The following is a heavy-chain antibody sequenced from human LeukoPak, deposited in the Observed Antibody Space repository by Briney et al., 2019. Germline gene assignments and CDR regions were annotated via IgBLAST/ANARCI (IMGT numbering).Heavy chain of an antibody. J-gene: IGHJ5*02. CDR1: GFTFSSCA. Sequence: GGSLRLFCAVSGFTFSSCAMSWVRQAPGKGLEWVSAISGSGGSTYYADSVKGRFTISRDNSKNTLYLQMNSLRAEDTAVYYCAKDLGYCSSTSCWAGWFDPWGQGTLVTVSS. CDR3: AKDLGYCSSTSCWAGWFDP. CDR2: ISGSGGST. D-gene: IGHD2-2*01. V-gene: IGHV3-23*01.